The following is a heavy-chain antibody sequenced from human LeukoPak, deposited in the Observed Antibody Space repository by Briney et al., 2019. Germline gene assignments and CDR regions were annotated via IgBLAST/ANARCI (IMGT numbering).Heavy chain of an antibody. D-gene: IGHD5-18*01. CDR3: ARGRVGYSYGYGLTN. V-gene: IGHV4-39*07. CDR2: IYYTGST. J-gene: IGHJ4*02. Sequence: PSETLSLTCTVSGGSISSSSYYWGWIRQPPGKGLEWIGCIYYTGSTYYNPSLKSRVTISVDTSKNQFSLKLSSVTAADTAVYYCARGRVGYSYGYGLTNWGQGTLVTVSS. CDR1: GGSISSSSYY.